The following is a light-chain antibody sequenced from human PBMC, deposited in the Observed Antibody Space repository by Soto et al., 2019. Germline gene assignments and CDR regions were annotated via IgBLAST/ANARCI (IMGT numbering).Light chain of an antibody. J-gene: IGKJ2*01. Sequence: DIQLTQSPSFLSASVGDRVTVTCRASQGISSYLAWYQQKXXKAPKLLIYAASTLQSGVPSRFSGSGSGTEFTLTISSLQPEDFATYYCQQLNSNPYTFGQGSKLEIK. CDR3: QQLNSNPYT. CDR1: QGISSY. V-gene: IGKV1-9*01. CDR2: AAS.